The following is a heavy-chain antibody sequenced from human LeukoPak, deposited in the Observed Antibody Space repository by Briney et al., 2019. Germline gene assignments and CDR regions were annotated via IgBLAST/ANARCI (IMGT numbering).Heavy chain of an antibody. CDR3: ARRWGGSSSWYWNWFDP. CDR1: GYTFTSYD. Sequence: ASVRVSCKASGYTFTSYDINWVRQATGQGLEWMGWMNPNSGNTGYAQKFQGRVTITRNTSISTAYMELSSLRSEDTAVYYCARRWGGSSSWYWNWFDPWGQGTLVTVSS. J-gene: IGHJ5*02. D-gene: IGHD6-13*01. CDR2: MNPNSGNT. V-gene: IGHV1-8*03.